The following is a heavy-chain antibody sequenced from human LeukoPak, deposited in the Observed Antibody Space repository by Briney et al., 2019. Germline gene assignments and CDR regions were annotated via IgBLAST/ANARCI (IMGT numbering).Heavy chain of an antibody. CDR3: AGRDCTNGLCQFDY. CDR2: ISTTGDFI. V-gene: IGHV3-21*01. CDR1: GFTFTTYS. D-gene: IGHD2-8*01. Sequence: GGCLRLSCVASGFTFTTYSMNWVRLAPGKGLEWVSSISTTGDFIHYADSVKGRFTISRDNAKNSLYLQMNSLRAEDTAIYYCAGRDCTNGLCQFDYWGQGTLVTVSS. J-gene: IGHJ4*02.